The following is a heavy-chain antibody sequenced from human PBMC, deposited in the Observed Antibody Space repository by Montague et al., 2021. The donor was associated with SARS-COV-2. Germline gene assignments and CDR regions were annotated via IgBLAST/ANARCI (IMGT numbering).Heavy chain of an antibody. V-gene: IGHV2-70*11. CDR1: GSSLSTSGMC. CDR2: IDWDDDK. J-gene: IGHJ4*02. Sequence: PALVKPTQTLILTCTFSGSSLSTSGMCASWIRQPPGKALEWLARIDWDDDKYYSTSLKTRLTISKDTSKNQVVLTMTNMDPVDTATYYCAREIAGATVLDYWGQGTLVTVSS. CDR3: AREIAGATVLDY. D-gene: IGHD1-26*01.